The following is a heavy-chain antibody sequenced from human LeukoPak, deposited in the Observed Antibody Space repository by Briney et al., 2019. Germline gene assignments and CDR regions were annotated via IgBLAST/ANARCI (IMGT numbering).Heavy chain of an antibody. CDR1: GYSFSTYW. CDR3: ARGGYSGYEFDC. D-gene: IGHD5-12*01. CDR2: IYPGDSDT. Sequence: PGESLKISCRASGYSFSTYWIGWVRQMPGKGLEWMGVIYPGDSDTRYSPSFPGQVTMSADKSISTAYLQWSSLKASDTAMYYCARGGYSGYEFDCWGQGTLVTVSS. V-gene: IGHV5-51*01. J-gene: IGHJ4*02.